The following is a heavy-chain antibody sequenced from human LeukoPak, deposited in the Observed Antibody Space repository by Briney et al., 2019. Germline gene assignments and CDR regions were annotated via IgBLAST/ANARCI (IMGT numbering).Heavy chain of an antibody. Sequence: GGSLRLSCAASGFTFSTYAMHWVRQASGKGLEWVAVISYDGSNKYYADSMKGRFTISRDNSKNTLFLQMNSLRAEDTAVYYCARAQLAAAATGGFDYWGQGTLVTVSS. J-gene: IGHJ4*02. CDR1: GFTFSTYA. V-gene: IGHV3-30-3*01. CDR3: ARAQLAAAATGGFDY. D-gene: IGHD6-13*01. CDR2: ISYDGSNK.